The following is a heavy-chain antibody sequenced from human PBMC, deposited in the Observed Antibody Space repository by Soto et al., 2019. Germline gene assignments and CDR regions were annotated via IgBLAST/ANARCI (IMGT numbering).Heavy chain of an antibody. Sequence: GGSLRLSCAASGFTFSSYAMSWVRQAPGKGLEWVSAISGSGGSTYYADSVKGRFTISRDNSKNTLYLQMNSLRAEDTAVYYCAKELHDFWSGSHAIDIWGQGTMVTVSS. D-gene: IGHD3-3*01. CDR2: ISGSGGST. V-gene: IGHV3-23*01. CDR1: GFTFSSYA. J-gene: IGHJ3*02. CDR3: AKELHDFWSGSHAIDI.